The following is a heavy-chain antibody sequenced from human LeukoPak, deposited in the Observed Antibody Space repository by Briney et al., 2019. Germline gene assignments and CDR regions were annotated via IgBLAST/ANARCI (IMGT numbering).Heavy chain of an antibody. CDR2: INPNSGGT. CDR1: GYTFTGYY. CDR3: ARDRSSGWSQVSYYYYGMDV. Sequence: ASVKVSCKASGYTFTGYYMHWVRQAPGQGLEWMGWINPNSGGTNYAQKFQGRVTMTRDTSISTAYMELSRLRSDDTAVYYCARDRSSGWSQVSYYYYGMDVWGQGTTVTVSS. V-gene: IGHV1-2*02. D-gene: IGHD6-19*01. J-gene: IGHJ6*02.